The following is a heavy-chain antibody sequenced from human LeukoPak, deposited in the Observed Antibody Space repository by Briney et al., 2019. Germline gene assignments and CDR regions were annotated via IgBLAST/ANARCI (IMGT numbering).Heavy chain of an antibody. V-gene: IGHV1-2*06. Sequence: GASVKVSCKASGYTFTGYYMHWVRQAPGQGLEWMGRINPDSGGSNYAQKFQGRVTMTRDTSISTAYTELSRLRSDDTAVYYCARGTKVYYYYYMDVWGKGTTVTVSS. D-gene: IGHD2-2*01. J-gene: IGHJ6*03. CDR2: INPDSGGS. CDR3: ARGTKVYYYYYMDV. CDR1: GYTFTGYY.